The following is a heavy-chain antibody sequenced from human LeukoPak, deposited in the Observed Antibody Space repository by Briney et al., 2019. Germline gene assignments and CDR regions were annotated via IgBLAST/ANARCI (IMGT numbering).Heavy chain of an antibody. D-gene: IGHD3-3*01. CDR2: IIPIFGTA. Sequence: KISCKASGGTFSSYAISWVRQAPGQGLEWMGGIIPIFGTANYAQKFQGRVTITADESTSTAYMELSSLRSEDTAVYYCAGDGRIYDFWSGYYQFDYWGQGTLVTVSS. V-gene: IGHV1-69*01. J-gene: IGHJ4*02. CDR1: GGTFSSYA. CDR3: AGDGRIYDFWSGYYQFDY.